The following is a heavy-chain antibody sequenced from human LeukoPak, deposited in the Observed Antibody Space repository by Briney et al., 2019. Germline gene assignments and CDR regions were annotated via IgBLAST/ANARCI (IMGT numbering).Heavy chain of an antibody. J-gene: IGHJ6*02. Sequence: GGSLRLSCAASGFTFGSAWMHWVRQTPGKGLVWVSRINSDGSSTNYADSVKGRFTISRDNAKNMVNLQMNSLRAEDTAIYYCTRDHSYAMAVWGQGTTVTVSS. CDR3: TRDHSYAMAV. CDR1: GFTFGSAW. CDR2: INSDGSST. V-gene: IGHV3-74*01.